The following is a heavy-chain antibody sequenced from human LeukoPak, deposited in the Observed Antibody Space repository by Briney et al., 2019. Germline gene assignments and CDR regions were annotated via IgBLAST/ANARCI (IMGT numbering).Heavy chain of an antibody. Sequence: SETLSLTCTVSGGSVSRNSDYWGWIGQPPGKGLEWIGSMYYSGSTYYNPSLKSRVTISVDTSKNQFSLKLSSVTAADTAVYYCARVDRSSSWYGAGYYYGMDVWGQGTTVTVSS. CDR1: GGSVSRNSDY. V-gene: IGHV4-39*07. D-gene: IGHD6-13*01. CDR3: ARVDRSSSWYGAGYYYGMDV. CDR2: MYYSGST. J-gene: IGHJ6*02.